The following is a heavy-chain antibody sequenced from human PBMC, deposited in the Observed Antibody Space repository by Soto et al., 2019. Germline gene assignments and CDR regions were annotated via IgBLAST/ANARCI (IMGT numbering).Heavy chain of an antibody. J-gene: IGHJ4*02. D-gene: IGHD6-13*01. CDR2: ISYDGSNK. V-gene: IGHV3-30-3*01. Sequence: QVQLVESGGGVVQPGRSLRLSCAASGFTFSSYAMHWVRQAPGKGLEWVAFISYDGSNKYYADSVKGRFTVSRDNSKNALYLQMTSLRAEDTAVYYCARDEGLGSRSWFDYWGQGTLVTVSS. CDR1: GFTFSSYA. CDR3: ARDEGLGSRSWFDY.